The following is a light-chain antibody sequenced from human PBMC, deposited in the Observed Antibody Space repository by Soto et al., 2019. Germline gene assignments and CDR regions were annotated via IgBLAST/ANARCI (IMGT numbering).Light chain of an antibody. CDR3: QQRSNWPT. J-gene: IGKJ1*01. Sequence: EILLAQSPATLSFPPGERATVSCRASQSVSSYLAWYQQKPGQAPRLLIYDASNRATGIPARFSGSGSGTDFTLTISSLEPEDFAVYYCQQRSNWPTFGQGTKVDIK. CDR2: DAS. CDR1: QSVSSY. V-gene: IGKV3-11*01.